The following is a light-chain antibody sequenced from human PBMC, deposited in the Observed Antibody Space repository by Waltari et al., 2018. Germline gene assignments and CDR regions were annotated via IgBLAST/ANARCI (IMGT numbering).Light chain of an antibody. CDR2: EVS. CDR1: SSDVDSYNY. V-gene: IGLV2-14*01. CDR3: SSYTSSSTLGV. J-gene: IGLJ1*01. Sequence: QSALTQPASVSGSPGQSITISCTGTSSDVDSYNYVSWYQQHPGKAPKLMIYEVSNRPSGVSDRFSVSKSGNTASLTISGLQAEDEAVYFCSSYTSSSTLGVFGTGTKVTVL.